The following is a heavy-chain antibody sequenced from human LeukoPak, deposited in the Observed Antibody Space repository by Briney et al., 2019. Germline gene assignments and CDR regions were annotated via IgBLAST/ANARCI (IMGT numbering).Heavy chain of an antibody. V-gene: IGHV3-7*01. Sequence: GGSLRLSCAASGFTFSSYWMSWVRQGPGKGLEWVANINRDGSEKYYVDSVKGRFTISRDNAKNTLYLQMNSLRAEDTAVYYFAVSLCMYPLDPCGGGTHAAVCS. D-gene: IGHD2-8*01. CDR1: GFTFSSYW. J-gene: IGHJ5*02. CDR2: INRDGSEK. CDR3: AVSLCMYPLDP.